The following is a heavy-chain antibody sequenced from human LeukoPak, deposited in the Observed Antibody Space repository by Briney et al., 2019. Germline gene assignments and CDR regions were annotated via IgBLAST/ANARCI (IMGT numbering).Heavy chain of an antibody. V-gene: IGHV3-74*01. Sequence: QPGGSLRLSCVASGFTFRGAWMHWVRQAPGKGLVWVSRITSDGSGTDYADSVRGRFTISRDDAKNTLYLQMNSLRDEDMAVYFCARDYYWSIDYWGQGTVVTVSS. CDR3: ARDYYWSIDY. CDR2: ITSDGSGT. CDR1: GFTFRGAW. D-gene: IGHD3-10*01. J-gene: IGHJ4*02.